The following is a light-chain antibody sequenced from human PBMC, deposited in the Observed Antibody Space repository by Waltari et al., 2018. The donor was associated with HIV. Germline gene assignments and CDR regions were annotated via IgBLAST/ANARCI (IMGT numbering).Light chain of an antibody. V-gene: IGLV3-19*01. CDR3: YSRDSSGDHR. J-gene: IGLJ2*01. CDR1: SLGNYY. Sequence: SSELTQDPAVSVALGQTVRITCQGDSLGNYYASWYQQKPGQAPILASFGKNNRASGIPDRFSGSSSGSTSSLTITGAQAEDEADYYCYSRDSSGDHRFGGGTKLTVL. CDR2: GKN.